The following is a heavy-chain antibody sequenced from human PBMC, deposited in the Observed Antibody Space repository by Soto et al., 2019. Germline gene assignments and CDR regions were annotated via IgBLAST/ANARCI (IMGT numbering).Heavy chain of an antibody. CDR1: GGSFSGYY. J-gene: IGHJ4*02. CDR2: INHSGST. V-gene: IGHV4-34*01. D-gene: IGHD3-22*01. Sequence: QVQLQQWGAGLLKPSETLSLTCAVYGGSFSGYYWSWIRQPPGKGLEWIGEINHSGSTNYNPSLKSQVTISVDTSNNQFSLKLSSVTAADTAVYYCARDYYDSSGRPTIDYWGQGTLVTVSS. CDR3: ARDYYDSSGRPTIDY.